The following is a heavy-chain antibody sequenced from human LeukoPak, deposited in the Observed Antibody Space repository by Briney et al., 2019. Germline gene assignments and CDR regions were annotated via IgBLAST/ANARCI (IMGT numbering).Heavy chain of an antibody. J-gene: IGHJ4*02. D-gene: IGHD2-8*01. CDR3: ARAPRVYSTPRGYFDY. CDR1: GGSFSGYY. Sequence: SETLSLTCAVYGGSFSGYYWSWIRQPPGKGLEWIGEINHSGSTNYNPSLKSRVTISVDTSKNQFSLKLSSVTAADTAVYYCARAPRVYSTPRGYFDYWGQGTLVTVSS. CDR2: INHSGST. V-gene: IGHV4-34*01.